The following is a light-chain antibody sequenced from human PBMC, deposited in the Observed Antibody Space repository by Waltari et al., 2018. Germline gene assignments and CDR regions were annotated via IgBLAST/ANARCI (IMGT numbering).Light chain of an antibody. V-gene: IGKV3-15*01. CDR1: QNIGIK. CDR3: QQYNNWPTIT. J-gene: IGKJ5*01. CDR2: DAS. Sequence: VMTQSPATLSVSPGERATLSCRASQNIGIKLAWYQQKPGQGPRLLIYDASTRDTGIPARFSGSGSGTEFTLIISSLQSEDFVLYYCQQYNNWPTITFGQGTRLEIK.